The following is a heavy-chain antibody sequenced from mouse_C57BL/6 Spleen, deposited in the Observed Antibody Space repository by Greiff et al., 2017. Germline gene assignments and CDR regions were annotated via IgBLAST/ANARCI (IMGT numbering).Heavy chain of an antibody. V-gene: IGHV1-50*01. D-gene: IGHD2-1*01. CDR3: ARGAGNYLCDY. CDR2: IDPSDSYT. J-gene: IGHJ2*01. Sequence: QVQLQQPGAELVKPGASVKLSCKASGYTFTSYWMQWVKQRPGQGLEWIGEIDPSDSYTNYNQKFKGKATLTVDTSSSTAYMQLSSLTSEDSAVYYCARGAGNYLCDYWGQGTTLTVSS. CDR1: GYTFTSYW.